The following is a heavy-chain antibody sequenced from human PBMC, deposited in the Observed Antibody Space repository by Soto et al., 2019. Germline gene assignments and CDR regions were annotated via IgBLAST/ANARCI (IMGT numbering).Heavy chain of an antibody. CDR1: GFDFSSYA. Sequence: LRLSCEASGFDFSSYAMHWVRQAPGKGLEWVGVISYDGNYIYYADSVKGRFTISRDNSKNTLYVQVNSLRPEDTAVYYCAKGILSATIGPYAMDVWGQGTTVTVSS. CDR2: ISYDGNYI. J-gene: IGHJ6*02. V-gene: IGHV3-30*18. CDR3: AKGILSATIGPYAMDV. D-gene: IGHD3-16*01.